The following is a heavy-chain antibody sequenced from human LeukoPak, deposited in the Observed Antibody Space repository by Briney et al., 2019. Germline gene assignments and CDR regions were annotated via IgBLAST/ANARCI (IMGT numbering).Heavy chain of an antibody. J-gene: IGHJ6*02. Sequence: SQTLSLTCAISGDSVSSNSAAWNWNRQSPSRGLEWLGRTYYRSKWYNDYAVSVKSRITINPDTSKNQFSLQLNSVTPEDTAVYYCARDSCSSTSCYHTPHYYYGMDVWGQGTTVTVSS. CDR2: TYYRSKWYN. CDR1: GDSVSSNSAA. D-gene: IGHD2-2*01. CDR3: ARDSCSSTSCYHTPHYYYGMDV. V-gene: IGHV6-1*01.